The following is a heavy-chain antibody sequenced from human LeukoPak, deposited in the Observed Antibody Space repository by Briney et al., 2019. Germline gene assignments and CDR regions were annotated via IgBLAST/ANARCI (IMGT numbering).Heavy chain of an antibody. CDR2: ISGGGDNT. CDR3: AKRSGYTTGWFFDF. V-gene: IGHV3-23*01. J-gene: IGHJ4*02. Sequence: GGSLSLSCAASGFSFSSYAMSWVRQAPGKGLEWVSSISGGGDNTYYAESVKGRFTISRDNYKNTLFLQMNSLRAEDTAVFYCAKRSGYTTGWFFDFWGQGTLVTVSS. CDR1: GFSFSSYA. D-gene: IGHD6-19*01.